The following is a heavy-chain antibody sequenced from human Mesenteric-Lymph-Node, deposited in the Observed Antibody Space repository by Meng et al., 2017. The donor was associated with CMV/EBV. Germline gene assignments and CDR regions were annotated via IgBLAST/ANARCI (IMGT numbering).Heavy chain of an antibody. CDR3: ARDNDLAYCTRTICYTGRGMDV. J-gene: IGHJ6*02. CDR2: INQDGSEK. Sequence: GESLKISCAASGFTFSSYWMTWVRQAPGKGLEWVANINQDGSEKYYVDSVKGRFTISRDNAKNSLYLQMNSLRAEDTAMYYCARDNDLAYCTRTICYTGRGMDVWAKGPRSPSP. V-gene: IGHV3-7*03. D-gene: IGHD2-2*02. CDR1: GFTFSSYW.